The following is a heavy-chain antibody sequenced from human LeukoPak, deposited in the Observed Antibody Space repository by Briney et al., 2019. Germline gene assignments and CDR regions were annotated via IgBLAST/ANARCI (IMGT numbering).Heavy chain of an antibody. Sequence: GGSLRLSCAASGFIFSSYWISWVRQAPGKGLEWVANIKPDGSEKYYVDSVKGRFTISRDNAENSLYMQINSLRAEDTAMYYCTRDRRDPYNEPPLDYWGQGTLVIVSS. CDR2: IKPDGSEK. J-gene: IGHJ4*02. V-gene: IGHV3-7*01. CDR3: TRDRRDPYNEPPLDY. CDR1: GFIFSSYW. D-gene: IGHD5-24*01.